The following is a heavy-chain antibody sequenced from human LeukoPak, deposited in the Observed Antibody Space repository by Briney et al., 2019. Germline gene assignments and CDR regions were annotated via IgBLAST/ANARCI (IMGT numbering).Heavy chain of an antibody. V-gene: IGHV3-23*01. CDR1: GFTFSSYA. CDR2: ISGSGGST. CDR3: ARDSSDYYRGLFDY. J-gene: IGHJ4*02. D-gene: IGHD3-22*01. Sequence: GGSLRLSCAASGFTFSSYAMSWVRQAPGKGLEWVSAISGSGGSTYYADSVKGRFTISRDNARNSLHLQMNSLRGGDTAIYYCARDSSDYYRGLFDYWGQGVLVSVSS.